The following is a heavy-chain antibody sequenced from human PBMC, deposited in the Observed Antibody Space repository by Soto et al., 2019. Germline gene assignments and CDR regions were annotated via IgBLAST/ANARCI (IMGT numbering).Heavy chain of an antibody. J-gene: IGHJ6*02. D-gene: IGHD2-2*02. V-gene: IGHV4-34*01. CDR3: AREAWDGRFLWLVPAAIISQGGTDYYYYGMDV. Sequence: SETLSLTCAVYGGSFSGYYWSWIRQPPGKGLEWIGEINHSGSTNYNPSLKSRVTISVDTSKNQFSLKLSSVTAADTAVYYCAREAWDGRFLWLVPAAIISQGGTDYYYYGMDVWGQGTTVTVSS. CDR2: INHSGST. CDR1: GGSFSGYY.